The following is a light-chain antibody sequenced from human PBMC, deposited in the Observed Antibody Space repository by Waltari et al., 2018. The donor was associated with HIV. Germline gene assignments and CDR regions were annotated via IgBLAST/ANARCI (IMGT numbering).Light chain of an antibody. J-gene: IGLJ1*01. CDR3: RSYSTHTTYITYL. Sequence: QSALTQPASVSGSHGQSLTISCTGSTTDIGGHDSVSWYRQYPGEVPKLLIYDATHRPSGVSSRFSGSKSCNMAFLSSSGLQPEDEADYYCRSYSTHTTYITYLFGSGTQITV. V-gene: IGLV2-14*03. CDR2: DAT. CDR1: TTDIGGHDS.